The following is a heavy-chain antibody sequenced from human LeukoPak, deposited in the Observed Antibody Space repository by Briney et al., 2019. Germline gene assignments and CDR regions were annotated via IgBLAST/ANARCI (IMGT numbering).Heavy chain of an antibody. CDR2: IYYSGST. CDR1: GGSISSYY. V-gene: IGHV4-59*01. CDR3: ARGRSTVVSPYFDY. J-gene: IGHJ4*02. D-gene: IGHD4-23*01. Sequence: SETLSLTCIVSGGSISSYYWSWIRQPPGKGLEWIGYIYYSGSTTYNPSIKSRVRISVATYKNQFSLKLSSVTAADTAVYFCARGRSTVVSPYFDYWGQGTLVTVSS.